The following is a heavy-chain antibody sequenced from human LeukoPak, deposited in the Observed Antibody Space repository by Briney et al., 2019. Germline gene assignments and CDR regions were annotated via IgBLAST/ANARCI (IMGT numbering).Heavy chain of an antibody. D-gene: IGHD6-19*01. V-gene: IGHV4-59*01. CDR1: GGPISSYY. J-gene: IGHJ6*02. CDR3: ARQGEWLNYYYGMDV. Sequence: SETLSLTCTVSGGPISSYYWSWIRQPPGKGLEWIGYIYYSGSTNYNPSLKSRVTISVDTSKNQFSLKLSSVTAADTAVYYCARQGEWLNYYYGMDVWGQGTTVTVSS. CDR2: IYYSGST.